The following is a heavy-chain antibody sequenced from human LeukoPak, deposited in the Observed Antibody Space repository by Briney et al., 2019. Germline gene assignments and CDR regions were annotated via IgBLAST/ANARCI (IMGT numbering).Heavy chain of an antibody. Sequence: SETLSLTCAVYGGSFSGYYWSWIRQPPGKGLEWIGEINHSGSTNYNPSLKSRVTISVDTSKNQFSLKLSSVTAADTAVYYCARVGRMTTVVIHAFDIWGQGTMVTVSS. CDR3: ARVGRMTTVVIHAFDI. J-gene: IGHJ3*02. CDR2: INHSGST. CDR1: GGSFSGYY. V-gene: IGHV4-34*01. D-gene: IGHD4-23*01.